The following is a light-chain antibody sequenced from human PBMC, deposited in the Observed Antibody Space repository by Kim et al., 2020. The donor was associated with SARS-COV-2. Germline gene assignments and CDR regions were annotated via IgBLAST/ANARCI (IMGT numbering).Light chain of an antibody. CDR3: KQYYNTPLT. CDR1: KSVLHSSNTKNY. Sequence: ATSNCKSSKSVLHSSNTKNYLAWYQQKPGQHTKLLIYRASTREFGVHDRFSGSGSGTEFTLTISSLQAEDVAVYYSKQYYNTPLTFGGGTKVDIK. V-gene: IGKV4-1*01. J-gene: IGKJ4*01. CDR2: RAS.